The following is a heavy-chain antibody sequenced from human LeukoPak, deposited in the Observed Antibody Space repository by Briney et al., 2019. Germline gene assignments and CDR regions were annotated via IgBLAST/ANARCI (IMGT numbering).Heavy chain of an antibody. Sequence: GGSLRLSSTTSGFTLSSYSMDWVRQAPGKGLEWVSYISSGSSTRQYADPVKGRFTISRDNAKNSLYLQMSSLRDEDTAVYYCARDYQWNFDYWGQGTLVTVSS. CDR3: ARDYQWNFDY. D-gene: IGHD6-19*01. CDR1: GFTLSSYS. V-gene: IGHV3-48*02. J-gene: IGHJ4*02. CDR2: ISSGSSTR.